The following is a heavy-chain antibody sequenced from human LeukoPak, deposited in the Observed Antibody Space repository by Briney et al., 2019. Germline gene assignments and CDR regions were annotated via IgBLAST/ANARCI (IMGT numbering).Heavy chain of an antibody. CDR1: GGSISGYY. V-gene: IGHV4-4*07. J-gene: IGHJ4*02. Sequence: SETLSLTCTVSGGSISGYYWSWIRQPAGKGLEWIGRIYTSGSTNYNPSLKSRVTMSVDTSKNQFSLKLSSVTAADTAVYYCAREVGGSIAVAGTRYWDYWGQGTLVTVSS. D-gene: IGHD6-19*01. CDR2: IYTSGST. CDR3: AREVGGSIAVAGTRYWDY.